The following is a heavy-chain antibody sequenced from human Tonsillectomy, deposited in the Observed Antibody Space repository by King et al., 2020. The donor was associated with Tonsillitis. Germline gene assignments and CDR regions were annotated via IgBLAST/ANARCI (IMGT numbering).Heavy chain of an antibody. J-gene: IGHJ4*02. D-gene: IGHD3-10*01. CDR2: INPSGDST. CDR1: AYTFTSYY. V-gene: IGHV1-46*01. Sequence: QLVQSGAEVKKPGASVKVSCKASAYTFTSYYMNWVRQAPGQGLEWMGIINPSGDSTSYAQKFQGRVTMTRDTSTSTVYMELSSLRSEDTAVYYCAGDGLYGSGSDYWGQGTLVTVSS. CDR3: AGDGLYGSGSDY.